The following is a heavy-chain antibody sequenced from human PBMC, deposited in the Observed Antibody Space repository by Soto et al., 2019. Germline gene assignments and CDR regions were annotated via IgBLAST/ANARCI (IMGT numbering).Heavy chain of an antibody. CDR2: VYYSGST. J-gene: IGHJ3*02. V-gene: IGHV4-59*01. D-gene: IGHD3-22*01. CDR3: ARGYYDSSGQSNTFDI. CDR1: GASISSSY. Sequence: SETLSLTCTVSGASISSSYWSWIRQSPGKGLEWIGYVYYSGSTNYNPSLKSRVTISVDTSKNQFSLKLSSVTAADTAVYYCARGYYDSSGQSNTFDIWCQGTMVT.